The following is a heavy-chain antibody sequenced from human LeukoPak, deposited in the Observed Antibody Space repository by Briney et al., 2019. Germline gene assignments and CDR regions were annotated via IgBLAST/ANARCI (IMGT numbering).Heavy chain of an antibody. J-gene: IGHJ4*02. D-gene: IGHD6-19*01. Sequence: GGSLRLSCTASGFTFGDYAMSWFRQAPGKVLEWVGFIRSKIYGGTTEYSASVKGRFTISRDDSKSIAYLQMNSLKTEDTAVYYCTRDQYSSGWYDILFDYWGQGTLVTVSS. CDR2: IRSKIYGGTT. CDR1: GFTFGDYA. V-gene: IGHV3-49*03. CDR3: TRDQYSSGWYDILFDY.